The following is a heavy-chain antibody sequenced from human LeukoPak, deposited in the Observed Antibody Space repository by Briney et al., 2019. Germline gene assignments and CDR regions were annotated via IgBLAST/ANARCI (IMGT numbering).Heavy chain of an antibody. CDR3: ARESPGRGDYFDY. J-gene: IGHJ4*02. CDR1: GASISSYY. Sequence: SETLSLTCSVSGASISSYYWSWIRQPPGKGLEWIGYIYYSGSTNYNPSLKSRVTISVDTSKNQFSLKLSSVTAADTAVYYCARESPGRGDYFDYWGQGTLVTVSS. V-gene: IGHV4-59*01. D-gene: IGHD1-14*01. CDR2: IYYSGST.